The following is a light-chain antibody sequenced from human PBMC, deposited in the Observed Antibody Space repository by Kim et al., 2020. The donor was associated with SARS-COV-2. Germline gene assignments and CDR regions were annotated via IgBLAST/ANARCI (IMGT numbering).Light chain of an antibody. CDR2: AAS. CDR1: QSVSTN. V-gene: IGKV3-11*01. Sequence: LCPGERAPLPCRASQSVSTNLAWYPQKPGQAPRPLIYAASSRATRIPARFSGSGSGTDFTLTISSLQPEDFAIYYCQQRSSWSVTFGRRTKVDIK. J-gene: IGKJ1*01. CDR3: QQRSSWSVT.